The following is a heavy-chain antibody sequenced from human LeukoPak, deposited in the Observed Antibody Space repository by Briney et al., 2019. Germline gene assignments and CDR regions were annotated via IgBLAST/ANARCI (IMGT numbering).Heavy chain of an antibody. V-gene: IGHV1-18*04. CDR1: GYTSTSYG. J-gene: IGHJ5*02. CDR2: ISAYNGNT. Sequence: ASVKVSCKASGYTSTSYGISWVRQAPGQGLEWMGWISAYNGNTNYAQKLQGRVTMTTDTSTSTAYMELRSPRSDDTAVYYCARARSSSWYNWFDPWGQGTLVTVSS. CDR3: ARARSSSWYNWFDP. D-gene: IGHD6-13*01.